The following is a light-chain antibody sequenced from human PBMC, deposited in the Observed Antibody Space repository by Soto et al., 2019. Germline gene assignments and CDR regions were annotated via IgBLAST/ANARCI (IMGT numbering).Light chain of an antibody. CDR1: QSSSRW. CDR2: DAS. V-gene: IGKV1-5*01. CDR3: QQYNSYPGT. J-gene: IGKJ1*01. Sequence: DIQMTQSPSTLSASVGDRVTITCRASQSSSRWLAWYQQKPGKAPKLLIYDASSLESGVPSRFSGSGSGTEFTLTISSLQPDDFATYYCQQYNSYPGTFGQGTKVEIK.